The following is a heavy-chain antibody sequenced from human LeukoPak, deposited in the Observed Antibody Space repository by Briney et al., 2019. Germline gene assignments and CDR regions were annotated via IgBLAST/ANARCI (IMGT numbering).Heavy chain of an antibody. D-gene: IGHD3-10*01. J-gene: IGHJ4*02. CDR2: VYWDDDK. CDR3: ALFYSSGAAMHS. V-gene: IGHV2-5*02. CDR1: GFSFSNSGVG. Sequence: KKSGPTLVNPTQTLTLTCTFSGFSFSNSGVGVGWIRQPPGKALEWLALVYWDDDKRYSPSLISRLTVTKDTSKNQVVLTMTNMDPVDTTTYYCALFYSSGAAMHSWGQGILVTVSS.